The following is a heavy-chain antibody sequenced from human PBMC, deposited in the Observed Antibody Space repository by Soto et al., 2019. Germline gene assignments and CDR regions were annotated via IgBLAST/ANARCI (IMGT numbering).Heavy chain of an antibody. V-gene: IGHV1-69*14. CDR1: GGSFSSYA. CDR2: IVPIFATP. Sequence: QVQLVQSGAEVKKPGSSVKVSCKASGGSFSSYAFTWVRLAPGQGLECMGGIVPIFATPNYAQKLQGRVTITADRSTNTVYMELSNLTSEDTALYFCARDGRGRHFDYWGQGTLVTVSS. J-gene: IGHJ4*02. D-gene: IGHD5-12*01. CDR3: ARDGRGRHFDY.